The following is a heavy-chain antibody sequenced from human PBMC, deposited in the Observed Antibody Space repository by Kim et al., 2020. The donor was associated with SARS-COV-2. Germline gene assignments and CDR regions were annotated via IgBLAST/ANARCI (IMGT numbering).Heavy chain of an antibody. J-gene: IGHJ4*02. D-gene: IGHD3-3*01. CDR3: AKDGSG. V-gene: IGHV3-23*01. CDR2: GSGGST. Sequence: GSGGSTYYADSVKGRFTISRDNSKNTLYLQMNSLRAEDTAVYYCAKDGSGWGQGTLVTVSS.